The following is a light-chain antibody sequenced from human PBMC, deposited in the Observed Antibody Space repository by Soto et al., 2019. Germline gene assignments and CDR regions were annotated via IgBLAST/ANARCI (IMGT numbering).Light chain of an antibody. V-gene: IGLV2-14*01. CDR3: SSYTSSSNWV. CDR2: EVS. CDR1: SSDVGGYNY. Sequence: QSVLTQPASVSGSPGQSITLSCTGTSSDVGGYNYVSWYQQHPGKAPKLMIYEVSNRHSGVSNRFSGSKSGNTASLTISGLQAEDEADYYCSSYTSSSNWVFGGGTKLTVL. J-gene: IGLJ3*02.